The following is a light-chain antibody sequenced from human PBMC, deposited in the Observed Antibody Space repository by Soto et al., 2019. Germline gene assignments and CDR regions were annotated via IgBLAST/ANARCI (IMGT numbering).Light chain of an antibody. J-gene: IGKJ3*01. CDR3: LQHNSYPFT. CDR2: AAS. CDR1: QGIRNY. V-gene: IGKV1-17*01. Sequence: DIQMTQSPSSLSASVGDRVTITCRASQGIRNYLGWYQQKPGKAPKRLIYAASSLQGGVPSRFSGSAAGTELTLTISRLQPEDFATYYCLQHNSYPFTFGPGTKVDIK.